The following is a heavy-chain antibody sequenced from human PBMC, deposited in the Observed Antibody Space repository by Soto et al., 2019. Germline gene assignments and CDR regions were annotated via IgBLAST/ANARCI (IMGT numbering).Heavy chain of an antibody. J-gene: IGHJ4*02. V-gene: IGHV3-30*18. CDR3: AKDGSSSFDY. CDR1: GFTFSSYG. CDR2: ISYDGSNK. Sequence: GGSLRLSCAASGFTFSSYGMHWVRQAPGKGLEWVAVISYDGSNKYYADSVKGRFTISRDNSKNTLYLQMNSLRAEDTAVYYCAKDGSSSFDYCGQGXLVTVPS. D-gene: IGHD6-6*01.